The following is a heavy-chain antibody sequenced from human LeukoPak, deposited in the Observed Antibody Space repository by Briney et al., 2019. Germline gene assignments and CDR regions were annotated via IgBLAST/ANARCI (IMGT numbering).Heavy chain of an antibody. CDR3: ARDSSSQRLVRGSNWFDP. CDR2: IYTSGST. V-gene: IGHV4-4*07. Sequence: SETLSLTCTVSGGSISSYYWSWIRQPAGKGLEWIGRIYTSGSTNYNPSLKSRVTMSVDTSKNQFSLKLSSVTAADTAVYYCARDSSSQRLVRGSNWFDPWGQGTLVTVSS. CDR1: GGSISSYY. J-gene: IGHJ5*02. D-gene: IGHD6-19*01.